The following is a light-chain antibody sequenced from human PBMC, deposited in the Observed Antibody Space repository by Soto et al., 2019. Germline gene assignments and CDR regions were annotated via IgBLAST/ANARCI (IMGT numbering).Light chain of an antibody. V-gene: IGKV3-11*01. CDR1: QSVSSY. CDR2: GAS. J-gene: IGKJ4*01. Sequence: EIVLTRSPVTLSLSPGERATLSRRASQSVSSYLVWYQQKPGQAPRLLIYGASNRATGIPARFSGSGSGTDFTLTISSLEPEDFAVYYCQQHSNWQITFGGGTKVEIK. CDR3: QQHSNWQIT.